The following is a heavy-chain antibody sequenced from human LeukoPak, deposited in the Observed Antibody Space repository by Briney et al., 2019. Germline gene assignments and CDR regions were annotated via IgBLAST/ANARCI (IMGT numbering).Heavy chain of an antibody. D-gene: IGHD3-22*01. CDR2: ISSNGGST. CDR1: GFTFSSYA. J-gene: IGHJ4*02. Sequence: GGSLRLSCAASGFTFSSYAMHWVRQAPGKGLEYVSAISSNGGSTYYANSVKGRFTISRDNSKNTLYLQMNSLRAEDTAVYYCAKDHNYYDSSGYYYGDHLDYWGQGTLVTVSS. CDR3: AKDHNYYDSSGYYYGDHLDY. V-gene: IGHV3-64*01.